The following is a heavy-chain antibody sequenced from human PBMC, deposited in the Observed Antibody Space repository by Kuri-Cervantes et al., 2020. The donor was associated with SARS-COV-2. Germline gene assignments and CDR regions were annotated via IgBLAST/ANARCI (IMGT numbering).Heavy chain of an antibody. Sequence: GGSLRLSCAASGFTFSSYGMHWVRQAPGKGLEWVSSISSSSSYIYYADSVKGRFTISRDNAKNSLYLQMNSLRAEDTAVYYCARVHKAGATYYYYYFDFWGQGTLVTVSS. CDR1: GFTFSSYG. J-gene: IGHJ4*02. D-gene: IGHD1-26*01. V-gene: IGHV3-21*01. CDR3: ARVHKAGATYYYYYFDF. CDR2: ISSSSSYI.